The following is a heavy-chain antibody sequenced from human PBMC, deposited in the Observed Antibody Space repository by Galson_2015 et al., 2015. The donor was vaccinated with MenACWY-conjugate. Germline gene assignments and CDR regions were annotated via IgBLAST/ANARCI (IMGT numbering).Heavy chain of an antibody. D-gene: IGHD2-2*01. V-gene: IGHV1-3*01. CDR2: INAGNGNT. J-gene: IGHJ6*02. Sequence: SVKVSCKASGYTFTNYAMHWVRQSPGQRLEWMGWINAGNGNTKYSQKFQGRVTITSDTSASTAYMELSSLRSEDTAVYYCAREIVVAPAASWGDYYYGMDVWGQGTTVTVSS. CDR1: GYTFTNYA. CDR3: AREIVVAPAASWGDYYYGMDV.